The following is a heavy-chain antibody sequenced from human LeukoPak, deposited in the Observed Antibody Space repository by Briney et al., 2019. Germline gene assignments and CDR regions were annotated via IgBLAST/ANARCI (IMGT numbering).Heavy chain of an antibody. CDR2: ISSSSSYI. D-gene: IGHD3-22*01. CDR3: ARGSDYYDSSGYYQDAFDI. Sequence: PGGALRLSCAASGFTFSSYSMNWVRQAAGKGLEWVSSISSSSSYIYYADSVKGRFTISRDNAKNSLYLQMNSLRAEDTAMYYCARGSDYYDSSGYYQDAFDIWGQGTMVTVSS. J-gene: IGHJ3*02. CDR1: GFTFSSYS. V-gene: IGHV3-21*01.